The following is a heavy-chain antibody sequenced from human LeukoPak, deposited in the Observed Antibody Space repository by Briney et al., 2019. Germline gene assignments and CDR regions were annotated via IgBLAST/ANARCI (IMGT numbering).Heavy chain of an antibody. Sequence: PGGSLRLSCAASGFTVSSYYMSWIRQPPGKGLEWIGYIYYSGSTNYKPSLKSRVTISVDTSKNQFSLKLSSVTAADTAVYYCARGGYYGSGNDFRFDPWGQGTLVTVSS. V-gene: IGHV4-59*02. D-gene: IGHD3-10*01. CDR2: IYYSGST. J-gene: IGHJ5*02. CDR3: ARGGYYGSGNDFRFDP. CDR1: GFTVSSYY.